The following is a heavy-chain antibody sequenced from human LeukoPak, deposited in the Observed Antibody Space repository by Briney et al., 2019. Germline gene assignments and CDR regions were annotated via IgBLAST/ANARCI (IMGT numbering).Heavy chain of an antibody. V-gene: IGHV4-34*01. D-gene: IGHD3-22*01. Sequence: PSETLSLTCAVYGESFSDDYWTWIRQPPGKGLEWIGEISPGGSANVNPSLKSRVSISVDTSKSHFFLNLTSVTAADTAVYYCARDPYFYDDSALTRFDPWGQGTLVTVSS. CDR1: GESFSDDY. CDR3: ARDPYFYDDSALTRFDP. J-gene: IGHJ5*02. CDR2: ISPGGSA.